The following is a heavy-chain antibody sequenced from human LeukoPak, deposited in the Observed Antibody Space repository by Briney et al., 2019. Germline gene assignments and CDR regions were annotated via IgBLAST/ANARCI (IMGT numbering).Heavy chain of an antibody. V-gene: IGHV1-18*01. D-gene: IGHD3-9*01. CDR1: GYTFTSYG. CDR3: ATSIYSYDILTGPDAFDI. CDR2: ISAYNGNT. J-gene: IGHJ3*02. Sequence: ASVKVSCKASGYTFTSYGISWVRQAPGQGLEWMGWISAYNGNTNYARKLQGRVTMTTDTSTSTAYMELRSLRSDDTAVYYCATSIYSYDILTGPDAFDIWGQGTMVTVSS.